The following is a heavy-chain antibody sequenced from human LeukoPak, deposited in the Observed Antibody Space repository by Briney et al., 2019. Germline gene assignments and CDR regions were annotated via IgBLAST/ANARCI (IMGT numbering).Heavy chain of an antibody. Sequence: PGGSLRLSCAASGFTFSSYSMNWVRQAPGKGLEWVSYISSSGSTIYYADSVKGRFTISRDNAKNSLYLQMNSLRAEDTAVYYCASDYGGSSPFDYWGQGTLVTVSS. CDR2: ISSSGSTI. CDR1: GFTFSSYS. CDR3: ASDYGGSSPFDY. D-gene: IGHD4-23*01. J-gene: IGHJ4*02. V-gene: IGHV3-48*04.